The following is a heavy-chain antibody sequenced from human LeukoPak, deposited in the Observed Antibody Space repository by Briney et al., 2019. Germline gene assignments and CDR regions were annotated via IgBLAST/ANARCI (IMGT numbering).Heavy chain of an antibody. CDR2: IYYSGST. CDR1: GGSISSGGYS. Sequence: TLSLTCAVSGGSISSGGYSWSWIRQPPGKGLEWIGYIYYSGSTYYNPSLKSRVTISVDTSKNQFSLKLSSVTAADTAVYYCARGGGSGYNKNWFDPWGQGTLVTVSS. CDR3: ARGGGSGYNKNWFDP. J-gene: IGHJ5*02. V-gene: IGHV4-30-4*07. D-gene: IGHD3-22*01.